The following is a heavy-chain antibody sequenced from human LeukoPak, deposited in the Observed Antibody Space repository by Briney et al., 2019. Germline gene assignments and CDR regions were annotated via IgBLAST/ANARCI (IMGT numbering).Heavy chain of an antibody. CDR1: GGSVSSYY. D-gene: IGHD2-2*01. CDR2: IYHSGST. J-gene: IGHJ4*02. CDR3: ARARYCSSTSCYAAFDFDY. Sequence: SETLSLTCSVSGGSVSSYYWSWIRQPPGKGLEWIGYIYHSGSTYYNPSLKSRVTISVDRSKNQFSLKLSSVTAADTAVYYCARARYCSSTSCYAAFDFDYWGQGTLVTVSS. V-gene: IGHV4-59*02.